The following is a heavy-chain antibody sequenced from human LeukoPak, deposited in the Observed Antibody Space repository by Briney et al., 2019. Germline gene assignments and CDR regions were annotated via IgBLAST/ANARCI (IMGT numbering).Heavy chain of an antibody. D-gene: IGHD2-2*02. V-gene: IGHV3-30*03. J-gene: IGHJ4*02. CDR2: ISYDGSNK. CDR1: GFTFSSYG. CDR3: ARGWDRDCTSTGCYIAYN. Sequence: PGGSLRLSCAASGFTFSSYGMHWVRQAPGKGLEWVAVISYDGSNKYYADSVKGRFTISRDNSKNTLYLQMNSLRAEDTAVYYCARGWDRDCTSTGCYIAYNWGQGTLVSVSS.